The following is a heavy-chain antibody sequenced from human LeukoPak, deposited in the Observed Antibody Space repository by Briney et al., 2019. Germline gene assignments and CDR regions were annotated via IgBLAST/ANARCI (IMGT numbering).Heavy chain of an antibody. CDR3: ARDSVVVVPAAMDRGFDY. V-gene: IGHV3-7*03. D-gene: IGHD2-2*01. CDR2: IKQDGSEK. J-gene: IGHJ4*02. Sequence: GGSLRLSCAASGFTFSSYWMSWVRQAPGKGLEWVANIKQDGSEKYYVDSVKGGFTISRDNAKNSLYLQMNSLRAEDMAVYYCARDSVVVVPAAMDRGFDYWGQGTLVTVSS. CDR1: GFTFSSYW.